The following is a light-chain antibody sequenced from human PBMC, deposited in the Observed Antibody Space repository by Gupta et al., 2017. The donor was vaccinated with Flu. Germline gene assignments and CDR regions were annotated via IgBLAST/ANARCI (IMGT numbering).Light chain of an antibody. CDR3: QHRNYSPYT. J-gene: IGKJ2*01. Sequence: FLSASVGDRVTITCRASQGFSRFLAWYQQTSGKAPKLLIYAASTVKSGVPSRFSGSGSGTEFTLTISSRQPEDFATYYCQHRNYSPYTFGQGTKLDIK. CDR1: QGFSRF. V-gene: IGKV1-9*01. CDR2: AAS.